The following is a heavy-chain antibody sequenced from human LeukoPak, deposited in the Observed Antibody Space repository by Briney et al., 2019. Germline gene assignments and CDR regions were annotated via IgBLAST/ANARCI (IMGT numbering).Heavy chain of an antibody. J-gene: IGHJ3*02. CDR2: ISYDGSNK. V-gene: IGHV3-30*18. D-gene: IGHD6-13*01. Sequence: PGRSLRLSCAASGLTFSSYGMHWVRQAPGKGLEWVAVISYDGSNKYYADSVKGRFTISRDNSKNTLHLQMNSLRAEDTAVYYCAKEQTPTRSSSWWTNDAFDIWGQGTMVTVSS. CDR1: GLTFSSYG. CDR3: AKEQTPTRSSSWWTNDAFDI.